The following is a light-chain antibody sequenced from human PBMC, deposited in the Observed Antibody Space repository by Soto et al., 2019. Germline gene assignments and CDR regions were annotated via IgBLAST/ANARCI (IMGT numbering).Light chain of an antibody. Sequence: DIQMTQSPSTLSASVGDRVTITCRASQGISSWLAWYQQKPGKAPKLLIYDASSLESGVPSRFSGSGSGTEFTLTISRLQPYDFATYYCQQYNSYLYTFGQGTKLEIK. CDR1: QGISSW. V-gene: IGKV1-5*01. J-gene: IGKJ2*01. CDR3: QQYNSYLYT. CDR2: DAS.